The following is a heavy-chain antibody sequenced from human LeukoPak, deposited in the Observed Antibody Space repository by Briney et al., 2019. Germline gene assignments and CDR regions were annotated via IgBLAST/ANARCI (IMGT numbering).Heavy chain of an antibody. CDR3: ARGRGDYDFWSGYYQLDY. D-gene: IGHD3-3*01. CDR2: MNPNSGNT. Sequence: ASVTVSFKSSVYTFTNYDINWVRQATGQGLEWMGWMNPNSGNTGYAQKFQGRVTMTRNTSISTAYMELSSLGSEDTAVYYCARGRGDYDFWSGYYQLDYWGQGTLVTVSS. J-gene: IGHJ4*02. V-gene: IGHV1-8*01. CDR1: VYTFTNYD.